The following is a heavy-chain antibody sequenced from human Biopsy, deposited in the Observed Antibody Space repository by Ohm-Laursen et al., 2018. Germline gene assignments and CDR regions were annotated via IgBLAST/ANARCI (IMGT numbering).Heavy chain of an antibody. CDR1: GFPFHNYA. CDR2: INAPGGKT. CDR3: ARAYPPPGRRLVVVAGDFDC. Sequence: GSLRLSCAASGFPFHNYAMNWVRQAPRKGLEWVSGINAPGGKTYYADSVKGRFTISRDNSKSTLYLQIHSLRAEDTAVYYCARAYPPPGRRLVVVAGDFDCWGQGTRVTVS. D-gene: IGHD2-15*01. J-gene: IGHJ4*02. V-gene: IGHV3-23*01.